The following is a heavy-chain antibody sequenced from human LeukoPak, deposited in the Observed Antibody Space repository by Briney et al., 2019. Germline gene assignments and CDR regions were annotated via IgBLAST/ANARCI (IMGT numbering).Heavy chain of an antibody. CDR2: IYYSGST. D-gene: IGHD3-22*01. CDR1: GGSISSYY. V-gene: IGHV4-59*01. Sequence: SETLSLTCTVSGGSISSYYWSWIRQPPGKGLEWIGYIYYSGSTNYNPSLKSRVTTSVDTSNNQFSLKLSSVTAADTAVYYCATHYYYDSSGPGGYYFDYWGQGTLVTVSS. CDR3: ATHYYYDSSGPGGYYFDY. J-gene: IGHJ4*02.